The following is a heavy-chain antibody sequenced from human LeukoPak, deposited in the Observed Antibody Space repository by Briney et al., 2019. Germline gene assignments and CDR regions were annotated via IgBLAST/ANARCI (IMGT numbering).Heavy chain of an antibody. CDR3: ARMTTVTLDAFDI. J-gene: IGHJ3*02. D-gene: IGHD4-17*01. CDR2: IHYTGTT. Sequence: PSEILSLTCTVSGGSISRSSYYWAWIRQPPGKGLEWIGCIHYTGTTYYNPSLKSRITISVDTSKNQFSLKLSSVTAADTAVYYCARMTTVTLDAFDIWGRGTMVTVSS. V-gene: IGHV4-39*07. CDR1: GGSISRSSYY.